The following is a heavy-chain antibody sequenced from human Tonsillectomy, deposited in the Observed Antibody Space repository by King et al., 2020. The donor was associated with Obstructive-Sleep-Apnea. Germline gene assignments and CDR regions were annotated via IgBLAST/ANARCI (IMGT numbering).Heavy chain of an antibody. Sequence: QLQESGPGLVKPSETLSLTCTVSGVSISSSNFYWGWIRPPPGKGLEWIGTMFYGGSTYYTPSLKSRVTLSVDTSKNQFSPKRSSVTAAATALYYCAGTAPYQWCGGLPMGFDYWGLGTPVTVSS. CDR3: AGTAPYQWCGGLPMGFDY. V-gene: IGHV4-39*07. D-gene: IGHD3-10*01. CDR2: MFYGGST. J-gene: IGHJ4*02. CDR1: GVSISSSNFY.